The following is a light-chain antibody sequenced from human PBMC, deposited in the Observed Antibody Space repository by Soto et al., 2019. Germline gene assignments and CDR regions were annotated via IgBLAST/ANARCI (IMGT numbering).Light chain of an antibody. CDR3: QHAYSIPHT. V-gene: IGKV1-39*01. CDR1: QNIRRY. Sequence: DIQVTQSPSSLSASIGDRVTITCRASQNIRRYLNWYQHKPGKAPKVLIYGASSLQSGVPSRFSGSGSGADFTLPITSLQHEEYATYYCQHAYSIPHTFGQGTKVEIK. J-gene: IGKJ1*01. CDR2: GAS.